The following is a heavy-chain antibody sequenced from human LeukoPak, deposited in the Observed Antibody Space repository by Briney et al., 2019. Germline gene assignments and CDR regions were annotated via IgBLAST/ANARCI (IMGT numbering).Heavy chain of an antibody. CDR3: ASGAEVVPAAIPNYYYMDV. CDR1: GGSFSGYY. CDR2: INHSGST. Sequence: PSETLSLTCAGYGGSFSGYYWSWIRQPPGKGLEWIGEINHSGSTNYNPSLKSRVTISVDTSKNQFSLKLSSVTAADTAVYYCASGAEVVPAAIPNYYYMDVWGKGTTVTVSS. D-gene: IGHD2-2*01. V-gene: IGHV4-34*01. J-gene: IGHJ6*03.